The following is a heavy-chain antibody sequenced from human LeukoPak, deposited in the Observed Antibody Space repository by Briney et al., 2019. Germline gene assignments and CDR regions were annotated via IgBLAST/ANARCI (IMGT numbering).Heavy chain of an antibody. CDR1: GGSFSGYY. V-gene: IGHV4-34*01. CDR2: INHSGST. J-gene: IGHJ6*02. CDR3: ARGPSIQLWSDPYYYYGMDV. Sequence: SETLSLTCAVYGGSFSGYYWSWVRQPPGKGLEWIGEINHSGSTNYNPSLKSRVTISVDTSKNQFSLKLSSVTAADTAVYYCARGPSIQLWSDPYYYYGMDVWGQGTTVTVSS. D-gene: IGHD5-18*01.